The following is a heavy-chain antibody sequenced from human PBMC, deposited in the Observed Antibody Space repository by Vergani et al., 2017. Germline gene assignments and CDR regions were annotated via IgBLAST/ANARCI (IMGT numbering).Heavy chain of an antibody. CDR1: GGSISSSSYY. CDR3: ASLTMVVRDAFDI. D-gene: IGHD3-10*01. J-gene: IGHJ3*02. CDR2: IYYSGST. Sequence: QLQLQESGPGLVKPSETLSLTCTVSGGSISSSSYYWGWIRQPPGKGLEWIGSIYYSGSTYYNPSLKSRVTISVDTSKNQFSLKLSSVTAADTAVYYCASLTMVVRDAFDIWGQGTMVTVSS. V-gene: IGHV4-39*07.